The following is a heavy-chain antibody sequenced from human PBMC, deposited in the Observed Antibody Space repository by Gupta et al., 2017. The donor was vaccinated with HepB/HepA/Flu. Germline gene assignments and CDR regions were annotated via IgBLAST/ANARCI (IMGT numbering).Heavy chain of an antibody. Sequence: EVQLVESGGGLVQPGRSLRLSCAASGFIFDDYAMHWVRQAPGKGLEWVSGISWNSAGIGYADSVKGRFTISRDNAKNSLYLQMNSLRVEDTALYYCVKGKTVSGSSEFDYWGQGTLVTVSS. V-gene: IGHV3-9*01. D-gene: IGHD1-26*01. CDR1: GFIFDDYA. CDR2: ISWNSAGI. CDR3: VKGKTVSGSSEFDY. J-gene: IGHJ4*02.